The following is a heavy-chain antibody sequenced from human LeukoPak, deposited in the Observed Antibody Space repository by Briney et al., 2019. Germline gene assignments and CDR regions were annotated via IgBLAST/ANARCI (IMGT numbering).Heavy chain of an antibody. J-gene: IGHJ4*02. CDR3: ATLGATSFDY. CDR1: GYTFTDYY. D-gene: IGHD1-26*01. Sequence: ASVKVSCKTSGYTFTDYYIHWVRQAPGQGLEWMGWIVPHSGGTEYAQKFQGRVTMTRDTSISTAYMELSRLRYDDTAVYYCATLGATSFDYWGQGALVTVSS. V-gene: IGHV1-2*02. CDR2: IVPHSGGT.